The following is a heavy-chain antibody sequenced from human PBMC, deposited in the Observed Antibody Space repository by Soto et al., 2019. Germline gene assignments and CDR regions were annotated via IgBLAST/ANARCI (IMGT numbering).Heavy chain of an antibody. D-gene: IGHD3-3*01. Sequence: SETLSLTCAVYGGSFSGYYWSWIRQPPGKGLEWIGEINHSGSTNYNPSLKSRVTISVDTSKNQFSLKLSSVTAADTAVYYCAREKRITIFGVVIYYYYYGMDVWRQGTTVTVSS. CDR3: AREKRITIFGVVIYYYYYGMDV. V-gene: IGHV4-34*01. J-gene: IGHJ6*02. CDR1: GGSFSGYY. CDR2: INHSGST.